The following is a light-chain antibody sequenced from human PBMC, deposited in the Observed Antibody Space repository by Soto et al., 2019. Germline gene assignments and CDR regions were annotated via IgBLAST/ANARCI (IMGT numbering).Light chain of an antibody. CDR3: QHYDIYGRLT. CDR1: QTINNL. CDR2: DAS. V-gene: IGKV1-5*01. Sequence: DIQMTQSPSTLSASVGDTVTITCRTSQTINNLLAWYQKKPGKAPGPLIFDASTVNPGVPSRFSGSGCGTDFTLTISDLQPDDFATYYCQHYDIYGRLTFGPGTTVDIK. J-gene: IGKJ3*01.